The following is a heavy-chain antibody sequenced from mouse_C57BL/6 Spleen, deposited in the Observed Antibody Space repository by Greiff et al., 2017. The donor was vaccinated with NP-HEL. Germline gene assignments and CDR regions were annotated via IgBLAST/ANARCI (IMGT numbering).Heavy chain of an antibody. D-gene: IGHD2-4*01. CDR1: GYTFTDYY. CDR3: ARDFYYDYDKRDY. J-gene: IGHJ2*01. Sequence: EVQLQQSGPELVKPGASVKISCKASGYTFTDYYMNWVKQSHGKSLEWIGDINPNNGGTSYNQKFKGKATLTVDKSSSTAYMELRSLTSEDSAVYYCARDFYYDYDKRDYWGQGTTLTVSS. CDR2: INPNNGGT. V-gene: IGHV1-26*01.